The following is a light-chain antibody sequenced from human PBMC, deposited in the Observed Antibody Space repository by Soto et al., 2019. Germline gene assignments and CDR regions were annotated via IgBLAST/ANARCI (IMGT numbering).Light chain of an antibody. CDR2: GAS. V-gene: IGKV3-15*01. CDR1: QSVSSS. CDR3: QQYNNWPPIT. J-gene: IGKJ5*01. Sequence: EIVMTQSPATLSVSPGERATLSCRASQSVSSSLAWYQQKPGQAPRLLIYGASTRATTIPARFSGSGSGTDFTLTISSLQSEGFAVYYCQQYNNWPPITFGQGTRLEIK.